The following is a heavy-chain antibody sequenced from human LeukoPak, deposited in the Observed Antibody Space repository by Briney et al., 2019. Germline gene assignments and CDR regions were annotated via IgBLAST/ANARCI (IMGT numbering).Heavy chain of an antibody. Sequence: GGSLRLSCAASGFTFSDYYMSWIRQAPGKGLEWVSYISSSGSTIYYADSVKGRFTISRDNSKNTLYLQMNSLRAEDTAVYYCAKDKGDFWSVLDYWGQGTLVTVSS. V-gene: IGHV3-11*04. CDR2: ISSSGSTI. D-gene: IGHD3-3*01. J-gene: IGHJ4*02. CDR3: AKDKGDFWSVLDY. CDR1: GFTFSDYY.